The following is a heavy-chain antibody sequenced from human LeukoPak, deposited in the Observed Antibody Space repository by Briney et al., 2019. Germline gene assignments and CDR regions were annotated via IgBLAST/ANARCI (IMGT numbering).Heavy chain of an antibody. CDR1: GFTFSSYS. CDR2: ISSSSSYI. CDR3: AKHLSSSWYGWFDP. J-gene: IGHJ5*02. Sequence: KPGGSLRLSCAASGFTFSSYSMNWVRQAPGKGLEWVSSISSSSSYIYYTDSVKGRFTISRDNSKNTLYLQMNSLRAEDTAVYYCAKHLSSSWYGWFDPWGQGTLVTVSS. V-gene: IGHV3-21*04. D-gene: IGHD6-13*01.